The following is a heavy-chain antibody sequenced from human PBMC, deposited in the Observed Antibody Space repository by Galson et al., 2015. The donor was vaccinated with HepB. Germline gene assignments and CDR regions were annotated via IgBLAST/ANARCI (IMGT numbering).Heavy chain of an antibody. J-gene: IGHJ4*02. D-gene: IGHD4-17*01. CDR3: ARGDYADYLYDY. V-gene: IGHV5-51*01. CDR2: IYPGDSDT. CDR1: GYSFTNYW. Sequence: QSGAEVKKPGESLKISCKGSGYSFTNYWIGWVRQMPGKGLEWMGIIYPGDSDTTYSPSFQGQVTFSADKSINTAYLQWSSLQASDTAMYYCARGDYADYLYDYWGQGTLVTVSS.